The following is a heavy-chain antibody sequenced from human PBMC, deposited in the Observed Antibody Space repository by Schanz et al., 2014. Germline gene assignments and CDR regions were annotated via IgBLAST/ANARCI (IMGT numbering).Heavy chain of an antibody. D-gene: IGHD3-10*01. V-gene: IGHV3-48*01. CDR1: GFTFSSYS. Sequence: EVQLLESGGGLVQPGGSLRLSCAASGFTFSSYSMNWVRQAPGKGLEWVSYISSASSTINYADSVKGRFTISRDNAKNSLFLQMNSLRADDTAVYYCARPALWFGDNCFDPWGQGTLVTVSS. CDR3: ARPALWFGDNCFDP. J-gene: IGHJ5*02. CDR2: ISSASSTI.